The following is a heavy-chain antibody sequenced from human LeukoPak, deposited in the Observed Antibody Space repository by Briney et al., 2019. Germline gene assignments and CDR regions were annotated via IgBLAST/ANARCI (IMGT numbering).Heavy chain of an antibody. D-gene: IGHD3-22*01. CDR1: GFTFSDYY. V-gene: IGHV3-11*01. Sequence: GGSLRLSCAASGFTFSDYYMSWIRQAPGKGLEWVSYISSSGSTIYYADSVKGRFTISRDNAKNSLYLQMNSLRAEDTAVYYCARDYDSSGYYDRKHWGQGTLVTVSS. J-gene: IGHJ1*01. CDR2: ISSSGSTI. CDR3: ARDYDSSGYYDRKH.